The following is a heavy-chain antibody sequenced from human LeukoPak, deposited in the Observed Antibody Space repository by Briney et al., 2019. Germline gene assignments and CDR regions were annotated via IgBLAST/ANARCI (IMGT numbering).Heavy chain of an antibody. CDR2: IYYSGST. V-gene: IGHV4-59*01. CDR3: ARASFSTPGNFDY. D-gene: IGHD2/OR15-2a*01. Sequence: SETLSLTCTVSGGSISYYWSWIRQPPGKGLEWIGYIYYSGSTNYNPSLKSRVSISVDTSKKQFSLKLSSVTAADTAVYFCARASFSTPGNFDYWGQGTLVTVSS. J-gene: IGHJ4*02. CDR1: GGSISYY.